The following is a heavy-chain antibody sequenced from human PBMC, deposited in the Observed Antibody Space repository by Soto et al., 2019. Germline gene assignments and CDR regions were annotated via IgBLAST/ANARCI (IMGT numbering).Heavy chain of an antibody. CDR1: GGIFTNNA. CDR3: ATGGHNDGYNFYHGMDV. V-gene: IGHV1-69*01. CDR2: VIPLFDTA. D-gene: IGHD5-18*01. Sequence: QVQVVQSGAEVKKPGSSVKVSCKVSGGIFTNNAISWVRQAPGQRLEWLGGVIPLFDTAYYAQISRGRLKISADGATTTAYMELSGLTSADTAVYFCATGGHNDGYNFYHGMDVWGQGTTVTVS. J-gene: IGHJ6*02.